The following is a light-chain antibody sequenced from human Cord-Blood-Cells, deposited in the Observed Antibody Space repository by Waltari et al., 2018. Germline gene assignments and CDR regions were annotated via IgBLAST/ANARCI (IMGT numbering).Light chain of an antibody. V-gene: IGKV1-8*01. CDR2: AAS. Sequence: AIRMTQSPSSLSASTGDRVTITCRASQGISSYLAWYQQKPGKAPKLLIYAASTLQSGVPSRCSGSGSGTDFTLTISCLQSEDFATYYCQQYYSYPPFTFGPGTKVDSK. CDR3: QQYYSYPPFT. CDR1: QGISSY. J-gene: IGKJ3*01.